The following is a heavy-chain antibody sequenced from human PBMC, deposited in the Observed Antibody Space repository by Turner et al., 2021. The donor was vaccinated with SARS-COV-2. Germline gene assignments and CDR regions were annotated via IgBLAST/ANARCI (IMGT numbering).Heavy chain of an antibody. V-gene: IGHV3-9*01. CDR2: ISWNSGTI. CDR3: AKEFARPDYYYYGMDV. Sequence: EVQLVESGGGLVQPGRSLRLSCGASGFTFDDYAMHWVRQAPGKGLEWVSGISWNSGTIGYADSVKGRFTISRDNAKNSLYLQMNRLRAEDTALYYCAKEFARPDYYYYGMDVWGQGTTVTVSS. CDR1: GFTFDDYA. J-gene: IGHJ6*02. D-gene: IGHD6-6*01.